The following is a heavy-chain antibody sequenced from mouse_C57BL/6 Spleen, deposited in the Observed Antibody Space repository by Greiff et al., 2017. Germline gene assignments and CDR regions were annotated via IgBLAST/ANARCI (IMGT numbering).Heavy chain of an antibody. CDR1: GFNIKDYY. CDR3: ARWGYDDYPFAY. Sequence: EVQVVESGAELVKPGASVKLSCTASGFNIKDYYLHWVKQRTEQGLEWIGRIDPEDGETKYAPKFQGKATITADTSSNTDYLQLSRLTSEDTAVYYGARWGYDDYPFAYWGQGTMVTVSA. J-gene: IGHJ3*01. V-gene: IGHV14-2*01. D-gene: IGHD2-4*01. CDR2: IDPEDGET.